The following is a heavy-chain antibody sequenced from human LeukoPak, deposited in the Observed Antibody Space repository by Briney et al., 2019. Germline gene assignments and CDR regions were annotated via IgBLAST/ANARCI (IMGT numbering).Heavy chain of an antibody. CDR3: ARELAVAGDYAFDI. D-gene: IGHD6-19*01. J-gene: IGHJ4*02. CDR2: IKQDGSEK. CDR1: GFTFSSYW. V-gene: IGHV3-7*01. Sequence: GGSLRLSCAASGFTFSSYWMSWVRQAPGKGLEWVANIKQDGSEKYYVDSVKGRFTISRDNAKNSLYLQMNSLRAEDTAVYYCARELAVAGDYAFDIWGQGTLVTVSS.